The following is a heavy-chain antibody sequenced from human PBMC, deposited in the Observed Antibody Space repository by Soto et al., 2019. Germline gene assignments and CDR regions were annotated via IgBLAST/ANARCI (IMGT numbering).Heavy chain of an antibody. Sequence: PGGALRLSCAASGVSFSRYTMSWVRQAPGKGLEWVSSITTSAYFMYYADSVRGRFTISRDNAKNSLYLQMNSLRAEDTAVYYCARDLGDSRSSSWDYYYGMDVWGQGTTVTVSS. D-gene: IGHD6-6*01. CDR1: GVSFSRYT. V-gene: IGHV3-21*01. CDR3: ARDLGDSRSSSWDYYYGMDV. J-gene: IGHJ6*02. CDR2: ITTSAYFM.